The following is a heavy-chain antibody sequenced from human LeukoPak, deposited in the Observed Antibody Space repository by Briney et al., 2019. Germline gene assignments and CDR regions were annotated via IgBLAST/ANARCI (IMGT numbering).Heavy chain of an antibody. CDR3: ARDHSRSNDY. D-gene: IGHD2-15*01. Sequence: PGGSLRLSCAASGFTFSSYAMHWVRQAPGKGLEWVAVISYDGTYKYYADSEKGRFTISRDNSNNTLYLQMNSLRAEDTAVYYCARDHSRSNDYWGQGTLVTVSS. J-gene: IGHJ4*02. V-gene: IGHV3-30*04. CDR1: GFTFSSYA. CDR2: ISYDGTYK.